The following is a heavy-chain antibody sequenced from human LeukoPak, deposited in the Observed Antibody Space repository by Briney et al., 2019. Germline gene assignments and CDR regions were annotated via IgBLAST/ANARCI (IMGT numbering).Heavy chain of an antibody. CDR3: ARAYCGGDCSLPDYYYYYGMDV. Sequence: ASAKVSCKASGYTFTGYYMHWVRQAPGQGLEWMGWINPNSGGTNYAQKFQGWVTMTRDTSISTAYMELSRLRSDDTAVYYCARAYCGGDCSLPDYYYYYGMDVWGQGTTVTVSS. D-gene: IGHD2-21*02. V-gene: IGHV1-2*04. CDR1: GYTFTGYY. CDR2: INPNSGGT. J-gene: IGHJ6*02.